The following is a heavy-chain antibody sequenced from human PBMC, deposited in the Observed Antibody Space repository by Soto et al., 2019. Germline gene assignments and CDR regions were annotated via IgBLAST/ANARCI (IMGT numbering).Heavy chain of an antibody. V-gene: IGHV3-23*01. D-gene: IGHD6-13*01. J-gene: IGHJ4*02. CDR2: ISGSGGST. CDR3: AKDDLTGIAAAGNFDY. CDR1: GFTFSSYA. Sequence: GGSLRLSCAASGFTFSSYAMSWVRQAPGKGLEWVSAISGSGGSTYYADSVKGRFTISRDNSKNTLYLQMNSLRAEDTAVYYCAKDDLTGIAAAGNFDYWGQGTLVTVSS.